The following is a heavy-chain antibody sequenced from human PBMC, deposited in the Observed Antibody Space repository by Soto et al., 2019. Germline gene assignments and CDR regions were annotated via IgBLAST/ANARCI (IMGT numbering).Heavy chain of an antibody. CDR2: ISAYNGNT. D-gene: IGHD3-10*01. V-gene: IGHV1-18*01. Sequence: QVQLVQSGAEVKKPGASVKVSCKASGYTFTSYGISWVRQAPGQGLEWMGWISAYNGNTNYAQKLQGRVTMTTDTPTSTASWELRSLRSDDTADYYCARAGVRGVTSDAFDIGGQGPMFTFPS. CDR3: ARAGVRGVTSDAFDI. CDR1: GYTFTSYG. J-gene: IGHJ3*02.